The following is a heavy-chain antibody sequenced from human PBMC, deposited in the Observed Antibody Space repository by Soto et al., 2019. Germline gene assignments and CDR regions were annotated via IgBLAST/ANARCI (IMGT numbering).Heavy chain of an antibody. CDR2: ISGSGGST. CDR3: AKDKDSGYPDSVHDY. D-gene: IGHD3-22*01. Sequence: PGGSLRLSCAASGFTFSSYAMSWVRQAPGKGLEWVSAISGSGGSTYYSDSVKGRFTISRDNSMNTLYLQMNSLRAEDTAVYYCAKDKDSGYPDSVHDYWGQGTLVTVSS. J-gene: IGHJ4*02. V-gene: IGHV3-23*01. CDR1: GFTFSSYA.